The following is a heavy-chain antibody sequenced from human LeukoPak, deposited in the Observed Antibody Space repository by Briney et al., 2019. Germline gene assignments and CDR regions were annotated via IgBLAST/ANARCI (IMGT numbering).Heavy chain of an antibody. V-gene: IGHV3-15*01. CDR2: IKSKTEGGTT. CDR1: GFTFSNAW. D-gene: IGHD6-13*01. J-gene: IGHJ4*02. CDR3: TTAALYSSSWYWDFDC. Sequence: GGSLRLSCAVSGFTFSNAWMSWVRQAPGKGLEWVGRIKSKTEGGTTDYAAPVKGRFTISRDDSINTLNLQMNSLKTEDTAVYYCTTAALYSSSWYWDFDCWGQGTLVTVSS.